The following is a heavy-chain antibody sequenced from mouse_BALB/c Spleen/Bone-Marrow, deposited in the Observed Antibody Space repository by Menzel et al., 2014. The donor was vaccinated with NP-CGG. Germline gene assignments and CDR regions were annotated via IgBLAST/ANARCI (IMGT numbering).Heavy chain of an antibody. V-gene: IGHV14-3*02. J-gene: IGHJ4*01. CDR3: AKYGGLRYAMDY. CDR2: IDPANGNT. CDR1: GFNIKDTY. Sequence: VHLQQSGAELVKPGASVKLSCTASGFNIKDTYMHWVKQRPEQGLEWIGRIDPANGNTKYDPKFQGKATITADTSSNTAYLQLSSLTSEDTAVFYCAKYGGLRYAMDYWGQGTSVTVSS. D-gene: IGHD2-4*01.